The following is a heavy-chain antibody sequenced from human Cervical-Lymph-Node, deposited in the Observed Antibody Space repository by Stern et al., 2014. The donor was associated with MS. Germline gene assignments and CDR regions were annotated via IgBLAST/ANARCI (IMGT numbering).Heavy chain of an antibody. CDR2: IIPILGIA. D-gene: IGHD3-22*01. CDR1: GGTFSSYT. Sequence: QVQLVQSGAEVKKPGSSVKVYCKASGGTFSSYTISWVRQAPGQGLEWMGRIIPILGIANYAQKFQGRVTITADKSTSTAYMELSSLRSEDTAVYYCARDLGDSSGYTFAAWGQGTLVTVSS. CDR3: ARDLGDSSGYTFAA. V-gene: IGHV1-69*08. J-gene: IGHJ5*02.